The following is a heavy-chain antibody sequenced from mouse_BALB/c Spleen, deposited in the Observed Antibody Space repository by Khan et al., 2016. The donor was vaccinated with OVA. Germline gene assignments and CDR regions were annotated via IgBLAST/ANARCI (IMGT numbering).Heavy chain of an antibody. CDR2: IIPSNDYT. V-gene: IGHV1-4*01. J-gene: IGHJ3*01. D-gene: IGHD2-14*01. CDR1: GYTFTTYT. CDR3: AREGAYYRSDGWFAY. Sequence: QVQLKESGAELARPGASVKMSCKASGYTFTTYTLHWVKQRPGQGLEWIGYIIPSNDYTNYNQKFKDRATLTADKSSGTAYMQLSSLTSEDSAVYYCAREGAYYRSDGWFAYWGQGTLVTVSA.